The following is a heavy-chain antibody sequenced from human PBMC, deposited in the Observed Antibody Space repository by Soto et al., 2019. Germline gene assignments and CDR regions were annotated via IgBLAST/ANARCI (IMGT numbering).Heavy chain of an antibody. V-gene: IGHV1-18*01. CDR2: ISAYNVNT. D-gene: IGHD4-4*01. CDR3: ARALGPYSNHGY. CDR1: GYTFTSYG. Sequence: QVQLVQSGAEVKKPGASVKVSCKASGYTFTSYGISWVRQAPGQGLEWMGWISAYNVNTNYAQKLQGRVPMTTDTSPNRAYRAQRGLTAADTAVYFCARALGPYSNHGYWDPVPRVTVSS. J-gene: IGHJ4*02.